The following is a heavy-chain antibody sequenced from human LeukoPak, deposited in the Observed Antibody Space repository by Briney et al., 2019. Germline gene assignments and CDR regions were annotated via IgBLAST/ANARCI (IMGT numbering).Heavy chain of an antibody. Sequence: GASVKVSCKASGYTFTSFSITWVRQAPGQGLEWMGWISPYNGNTNYAHNLQGRVTMTADTSTNTAHMELRSLRSDDTAVYYCARAPRNSIFGVVRYYFDSWGQGTLVTVSS. CDR3: ARAPRNSIFGVVRYYFDS. CDR1: GYTFTSFS. D-gene: IGHD3-3*01. V-gene: IGHV1-18*04. CDR2: ISPYNGNT. J-gene: IGHJ4*02.